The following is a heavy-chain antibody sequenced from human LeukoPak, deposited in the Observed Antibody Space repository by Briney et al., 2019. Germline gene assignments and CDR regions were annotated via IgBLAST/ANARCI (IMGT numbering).Heavy chain of an antibody. CDR2: IYYSGST. Sequence: PSETLSLTCTVSGGSISCSSYYWGWIRQPPGKGLEWIGSIYYSGSTYYNPSLKSRVTISVDTSKNQFSLKLSSVTAADTAVYYCAVVGTILRDFDYWGQGTLVTVSS. CDR1: GGSISCSSYY. CDR3: AVVGTILRDFDY. J-gene: IGHJ4*02. D-gene: IGHD2-15*01. V-gene: IGHV4-39*01.